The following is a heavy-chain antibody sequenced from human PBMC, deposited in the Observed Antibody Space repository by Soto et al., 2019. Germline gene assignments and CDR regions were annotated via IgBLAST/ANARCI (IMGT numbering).Heavy chain of an antibody. D-gene: IGHD3-22*01. CDR3: VRVASNNDSSGSNCFDI. Sequence: SGPTLVNPTQTLTLTCTFSGFSLSTSGMGVSWIRQPPGKALEWLAHIYSDDEKYYSTSLKTRLTISKDTSKNQVVLTMTNMDAVDTATYYCVRVASNNDSSGSNCFDIWRQGTMVTVSS. J-gene: IGHJ3*02. CDR2: IYSDDEK. V-gene: IGHV2-70*01. CDR1: GFSLSTSGMG.